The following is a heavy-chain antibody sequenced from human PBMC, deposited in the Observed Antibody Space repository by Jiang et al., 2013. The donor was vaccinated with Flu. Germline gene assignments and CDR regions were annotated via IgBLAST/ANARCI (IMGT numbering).Heavy chain of an antibody. CDR1: GFTFDSYA. Sequence: VQLLESGGGLVQPGGSLRLSCAASGFTFDSYAMSWVRQAPGKGLEWVSSISGSGGNTYYPDSVKGRFTISRDNSKDTLYLQMDSLRPEDTALYYCTRTNVYSIVLMVYRLDYWGQG. D-gene: IGHD2-8*01. J-gene: IGHJ4*02. V-gene: IGHV3-23*01. CDR3: TRTNVYSIVLMVYRLDY. CDR2: ISGSGGNT.